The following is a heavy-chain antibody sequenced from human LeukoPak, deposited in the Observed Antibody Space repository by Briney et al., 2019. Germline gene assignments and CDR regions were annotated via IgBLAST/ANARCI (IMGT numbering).Heavy chain of an antibody. V-gene: IGHV1-2*02. J-gene: IGHJ4*02. D-gene: IGHD2-2*01. CDR3: ARGENLGYCSSTSCYGSGSSFDY. CDR1: GYTFTSYY. Sequence: ASVKVSCKASGYTFTSYYMHWVRQAPGQGLEWMGWINPNSGGTNYAQKFQGRVTMTRDTSISTAYMELSRLRSDDTAVYYCARGENLGYCSSTSCYGSGSSFDYWGQGTLVTVSS. CDR2: INPNSGGT.